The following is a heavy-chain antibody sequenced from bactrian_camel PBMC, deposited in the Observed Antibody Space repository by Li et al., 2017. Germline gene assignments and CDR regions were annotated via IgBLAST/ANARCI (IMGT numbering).Heavy chain of an antibody. D-gene: IGHD2*01. V-gene: IGHV3S1*01. Sequence: VQLVESGGGSVQAGGSLRLSCAASGYTYNRNCMAWFRQAPGKEREGVARIATGSGNTYYADSVKGQFTISRDNAKNTVYLQMNSLKPEDTAVYYCATGVRRLLVDFGCWGQGTQVTVS. CDR1: GYTYNRNC. CDR2: IATGSGNT. J-gene: IGHJ6*01. CDR3: ATGVRRLLVDFGC.